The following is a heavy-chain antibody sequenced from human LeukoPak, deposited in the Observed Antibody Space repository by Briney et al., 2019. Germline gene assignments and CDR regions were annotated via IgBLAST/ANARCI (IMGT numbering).Heavy chain of an antibody. CDR3: ARVTSGITGGTYYYYYMDV. CDR1: GFTFSSYS. D-gene: IGHD6-13*01. J-gene: IGHJ6*03. V-gene: IGHV3-21*01. Sequence: GGSLRLSCAASGFTFSSYSMSWVRQAPGKGLEWVSSISSSKTYIYYADSVKGRFTISRDNVKNSLYLQMNSLRAEDTAVYYCARVTSGITGGTYYYYYMDVWGKGTTVTISS. CDR2: ISSSKTYI.